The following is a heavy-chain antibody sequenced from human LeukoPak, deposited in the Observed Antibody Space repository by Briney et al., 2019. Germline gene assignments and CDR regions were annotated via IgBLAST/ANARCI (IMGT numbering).Heavy chain of an antibody. CDR1: GFTFGDYA. CDR3: TRDSRGYSYGFCFDY. CDR2: IRSKAYGGTT. V-gene: IGHV3-49*04. Sequence: GRSLRLSCTASGFTFGDYAMSWVRQAPGKGLEWVGLIRSKAYGGTTEYAASVKGRFTISRDDSESIAYLQMNSLKTEDTAVYYCTRDSRGYSYGFCFDYWGQGTLVTVSS. D-gene: IGHD5-18*01. J-gene: IGHJ4*02.